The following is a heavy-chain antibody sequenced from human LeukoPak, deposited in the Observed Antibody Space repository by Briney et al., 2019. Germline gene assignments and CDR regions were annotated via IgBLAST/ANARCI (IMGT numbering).Heavy chain of an antibody. CDR1: GVSTSDYY. D-gene: IGHD3-10*02. Sequence: SETLSLTCSVSGVSTSDYYWNWLRQPAGQGLEWLGRIYYTGNTAYNPSLESRLTMSLDTAKNQFSLKVTSVTAADTAVYYCARGGTLFTYFDSWGQGTLVTVSS. CDR2: IYYTGNT. V-gene: IGHV4-4*07. CDR3: ARGGTLFTYFDS. J-gene: IGHJ4*02.